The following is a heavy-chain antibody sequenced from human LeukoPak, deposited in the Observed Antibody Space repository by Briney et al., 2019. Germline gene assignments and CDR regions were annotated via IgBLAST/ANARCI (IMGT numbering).Heavy chain of an antibody. CDR1: GYTFSTYG. V-gene: IGHV1-18*01. J-gene: IGHJ4*02. CDR3: ARNLWLEEIDY. D-gene: IGHD5-12*01. CDR2: ISGYNGNT. Sequence: ASVKVSCKASGYTFSTYGISWVRQAPGQGLEWMGWISGYNGNTFTAQKFQGRIIMTTDTSTSTAYMELRSLRSDDRAMYYCARNLWLEEIDYWGQGTLVTVSP.